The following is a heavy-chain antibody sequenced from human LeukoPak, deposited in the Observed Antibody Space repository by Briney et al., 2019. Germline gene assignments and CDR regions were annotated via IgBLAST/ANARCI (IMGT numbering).Heavy chain of an antibody. J-gene: IGHJ3*02. Sequence: SETLCLTCAVSADSFSSLYWTWIRESPGTGLEWIGYISYIGRTNYNPSLKSRVTISIDSSKNQFSLKLRSVTAADTAVYYCARDLVTVTKGFDIWGQGTMVSVSS. V-gene: IGHV4-59*11. D-gene: IGHD4-17*01. CDR2: ISYIGRT. CDR1: ADSFSSLY. CDR3: ARDLVTVTKGFDI.